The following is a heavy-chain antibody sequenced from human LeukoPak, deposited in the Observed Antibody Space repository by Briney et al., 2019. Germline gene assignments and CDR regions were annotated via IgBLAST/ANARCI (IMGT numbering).Heavy chain of an antibody. V-gene: IGHV3-15*01. J-gene: IGHJ1*01. CDR1: GFTFSNAW. Sequence: GGSLRLSCAASGFTFSNAWMSWVRQAPGKGLEWVGRIKSKTDGGTTDYAAPVKGRFTISRDDSKNTLYLQMNCLRPEDTAVYYCACSKSSVFWSGYLEAFHHWGQGTLVTVSS. CDR3: ACSKSSVFWSGYLEAFHH. CDR2: IKSKTDGGTT. D-gene: IGHD3-3*01.